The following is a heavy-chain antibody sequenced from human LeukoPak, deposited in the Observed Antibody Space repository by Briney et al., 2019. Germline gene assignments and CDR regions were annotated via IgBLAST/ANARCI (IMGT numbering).Heavy chain of an antibody. CDR3: ARDYYYGSGSYYQYYFDY. CDR2: IYHSGST. J-gene: IGHJ4*02. V-gene: IGHV4-38-2*02. D-gene: IGHD3-10*01. Sequence: PSETLSLTCTVSGGSISSYYWSWIRQPPGKGLEWIGSIYHSGSTYYNPSLKSRVTISVDTSKNQFSLKLSSVTAADTAVYYCARDYYYGSGSYYQYYFDYWGQGTLVTVSS. CDR1: GGSISSYY.